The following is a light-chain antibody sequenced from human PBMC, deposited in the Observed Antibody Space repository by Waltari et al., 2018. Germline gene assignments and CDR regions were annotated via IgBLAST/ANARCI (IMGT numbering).Light chain of an antibody. Sequence: EIVLTQSPDTLSFSPGDSATLSCRASQSISKYLARYQQKPGQAPRLLIYHASSSSTGIPDRFSGSGFGADFSLTSSRLGPEDFAVYYCRHYVSLPGTFGQGTKLEIK. CDR1: QSISKY. J-gene: IGKJ1*01. CDR2: HAS. CDR3: RHYVSLPGT. V-gene: IGKV3-20*01.